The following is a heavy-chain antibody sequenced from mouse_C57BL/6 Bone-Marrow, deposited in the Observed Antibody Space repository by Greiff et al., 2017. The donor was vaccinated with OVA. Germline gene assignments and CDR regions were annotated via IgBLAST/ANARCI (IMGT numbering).Heavy chain of an antibody. Sequence: EVQLQQSGPVLVKPGASVKMSCKASGYTFTDYYMNWVKQSHGKSLEWIGVINPYNGGTSYNQKFKGKATLTVDKSSSTAYMELNSLTSEDSAVYFCARDGYPFAYWGQGTLVTVSA. D-gene: IGHD2-3*01. J-gene: IGHJ3*01. CDR3: ARDGYPFAY. V-gene: IGHV1-19*01. CDR2: INPYNGGT. CDR1: GYTFTDYY.